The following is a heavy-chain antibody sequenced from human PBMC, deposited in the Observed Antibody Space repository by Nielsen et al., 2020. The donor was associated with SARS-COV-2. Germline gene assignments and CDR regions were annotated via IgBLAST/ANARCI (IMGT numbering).Heavy chain of an antibody. V-gene: IGHV4-34*01. CDR2: INHSGST. CDR1: GGSFSGYY. Sequence: SETLSLTCAVYGGSFSGYYWSWIRQPPGKGLEWIGEINHSGSTNYNPSLKGRVTISVDTSKNQFSLKLSSVTAADTAVYYCARITVTTYAFDIWGQGTMVTVSS. J-gene: IGHJ3*02. D-gene: IGHD4-17*01. CDR3: ARITVTTYAFDI.